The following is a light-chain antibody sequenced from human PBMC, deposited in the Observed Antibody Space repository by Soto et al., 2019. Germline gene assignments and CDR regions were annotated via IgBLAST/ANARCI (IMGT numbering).Light chain of an antibody. CDR3: QQSYSTLALT. CDR2: GAS. CDR1: QSISSY. Sequence: DIQMTQSPSSLSASVGDRVTITCRASQSISSYFNWYQQKPGKAPKLLIYGASSLQSGVPSRFSGSGSGTDFTLTISSLQPEDFATYYCQQSYSTLALTFGGGTKVEIK. V-gene: IGKV1-39*01. J-gene: IGKJ4*01.